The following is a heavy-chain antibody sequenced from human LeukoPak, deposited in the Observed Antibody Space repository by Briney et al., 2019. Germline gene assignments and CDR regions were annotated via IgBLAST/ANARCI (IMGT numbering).Heavy chain of an antibody. J-gene: IGHJ4*02. V-gene: IGHV4-39*01. CDR2: IDFRGTT. CDR1: GGSISSSRYY. D-gene: IGHD5-24*01. CDR3: ARHSTAYNYCHAPFHY. Sequence: SETLSLTCTVSGGSISSSRYYWGWIRQPPGKGLEWIGSIDFRGTTYYNPSLRSRVTMSADTSKNQFSLKLNSVTAADTAVFYYARHSTAYNYCHAPFHYWGLGTLVTVSS.